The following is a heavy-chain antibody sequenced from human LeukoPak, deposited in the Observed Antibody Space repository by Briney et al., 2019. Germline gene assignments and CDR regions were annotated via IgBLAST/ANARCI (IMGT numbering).Heavy chain of an antibody. CDR2: IYHSGST. Sequence: SETLSLTCSVPIDSITDYYWSWIRQPPGKGLEWIGFIYHSGSTNYNPSLTTRVTMSVDTSKTQITLRLSSVTAADTAVYYCAREEGIAAAGALEYWGQGILVTVSS. V-gene: IGHV4-59*01. CDR1: IDSITDYY. J-gene: IGHJ4*02. D-gene: IGHD6-13*01. CDR3: AREEGIAAAGALEY.